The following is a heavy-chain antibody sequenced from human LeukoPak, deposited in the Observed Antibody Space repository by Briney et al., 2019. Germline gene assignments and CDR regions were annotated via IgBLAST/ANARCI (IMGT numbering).Heavy chain of an antibody. D-gene: IGHD3-3*01. CDR3: ARRHDVGLEVLRFLEWSGDAFDI. Sequence: GASVKVSCKASGYTFTSYAMNWVRQAPGQGLEWMGWISAYNGNTNYAQKLQGRVTMTTDTSTSTAYMELRSLRSDDTAVYYCARRHDVGLEVLRFLEWSGDAFDIWGQGTVVTVSS. J-gene: IGHJ3*02. V-gene: IGHV1-18*01. CDR1: GYTFTSYA. CDR2: ISAYNGNT.